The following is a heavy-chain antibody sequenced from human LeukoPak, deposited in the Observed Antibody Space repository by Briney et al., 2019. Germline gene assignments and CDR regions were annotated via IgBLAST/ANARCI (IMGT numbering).Heavy chain of an antibody. Sequence: GGSLRLSCAASGFTFNTYAMKWVRQVPGKGLEWVSDITASGGDTYYADSVKGRFTISRDNSKNAVFLQMNSLRADDTALYYCAKRLTLEGSSPWTDWGRGTLVTVSS. CDR3: AKRLTLEGSSPWTD. D-gene: IGHD3-10*01. V-gene: IGHV3-23*01. CDR1: GFTFNTYA. CDR2: ITASGGDT. J-gene: IGHJ4*02.